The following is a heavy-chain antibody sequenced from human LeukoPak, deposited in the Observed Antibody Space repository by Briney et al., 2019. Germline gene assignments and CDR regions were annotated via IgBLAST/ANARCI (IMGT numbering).Heavy chain of an antibody. CDR2: ISSGGDIM. Sequence: GGSLRLSCAASGLRFSDYYVSWIRQAPGKGLQWVSYISSGGDIMHYADSVKGRFTSSRDNAKNSGCLEMNSLRAEDTAVCYCAKDMDVGGYGSGSYFDYWGQGTLVTVSS. J-gene: IGHJ4*02. CDR3: AKDMDVGGYGSGSYFDY. V-gene: IGHV3-11*04. D-gene: IGHD3-10*01. CDR1: GLRFSDYY.